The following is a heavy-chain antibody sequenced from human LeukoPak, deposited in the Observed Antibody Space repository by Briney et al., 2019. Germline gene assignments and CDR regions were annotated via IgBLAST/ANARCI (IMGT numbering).Heavy chain of an antibody. V-gene: IGHV4-59*08. CDR3: ARVFSSGWGVDP. CDR1: GGSISSYY. J-gene: IGHJ5*02. Sequence: SETLSLTCTVSGGSISSYYWSWIRQPPGKGLEWIGYIYYSGSTNYNPSLRSRVTISVDTSKNQFSLKLSSVTAADTAVYYCARVFSSGWGVDPWGQGTLVTVSS. D-gene: IGHD6-19*01. CDR2: IYYSGST.